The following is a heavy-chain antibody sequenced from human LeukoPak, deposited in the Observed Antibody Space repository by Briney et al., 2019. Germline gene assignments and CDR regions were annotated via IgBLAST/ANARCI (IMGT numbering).Heavy chain of an antibody. Sequence: GGSLRLSCAASGFTVSSNYMSWVRQAPGKGLEWVSVIYSGGSTYYADSVKGRFTISRDNSKNTLYLQMNSLRAEDTAVYYCAHSEIPGPHDYWGQGTLVTVSS. V-gene: IGHV3-53*01. CDR3: AHSEIPGPHDY. CDR1: GFTVSSNY. CDR2: IYSGGST. J-gene: IGHJ4*02. D-gene: IGHD2-15*01.